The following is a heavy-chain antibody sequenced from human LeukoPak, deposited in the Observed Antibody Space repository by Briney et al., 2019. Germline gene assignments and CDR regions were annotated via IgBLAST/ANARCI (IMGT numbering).Heavy chain of an antibody. CDR3: ARHSSRAFFYDTGDGFDY. CDR1: GFSINTRNYY. D-gene: IGHD2/OR15-2a*01. J-gene: IGHJ4*02. CDR2: IYYSGST. V-gene: IGHV4-39*01. Sequence: SETLSLTCTVSGFSINTRNYYWGCLRQPPGKGLEWIGSIYYSGSTYYNPSLKSRVTISVDTSKNQFSLKLSSVTAADTAMYYCARHSSRAFFYDTGDGFDYWGQGTLVTVSS.